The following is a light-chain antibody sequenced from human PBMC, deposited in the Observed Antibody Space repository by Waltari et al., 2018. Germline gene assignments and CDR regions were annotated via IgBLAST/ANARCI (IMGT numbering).Light chain of an antibody. CDR2: AAS. CDR1: QGIRSY. J-gene: IGKJ1*01. CDR3: QQDYSYPAT. Sequence: AIRMTQSPSSFSASTGDRVTITCRASQGIRSYLAWYQQKPGKAPKLLIYAASTLQSGVPSRFSGSGSGTDFTLTISCLQSEDFATYYCQQDYSYPATFGQGTKVEIK. V-gene: IGKV1-8*01.